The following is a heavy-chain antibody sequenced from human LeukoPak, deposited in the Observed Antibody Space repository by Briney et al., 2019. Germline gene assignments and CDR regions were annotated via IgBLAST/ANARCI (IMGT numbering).Heavy chain of an antibody. D-gene: IGHD2-2*01. Sequence: SETLSLTCAVYGGSFSGYYWSWIRQPPGKGLEWIGEINHSGSTNYNPSLKSRVTISVDTSKNQFSLKLSSVTAADTAVYYCARGYCSSTSCYGPYYYYGMDVWGQGTTVTVSS. CDR1: GGSFSGYY. V-gene: IGHV4-34*01. CDR2: INHSGST. CDR3: ARGYCSSTSCYGPYYYYGMDV. J-gene: IGHJ6*02.